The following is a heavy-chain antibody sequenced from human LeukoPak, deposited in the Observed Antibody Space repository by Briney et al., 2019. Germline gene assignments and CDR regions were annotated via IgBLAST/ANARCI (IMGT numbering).Heavy chain of an antibody. CDR1: GYTFTGYY. Sequence: EASVKVSCKASGYTFTGYYMHWVRQAPGQGLEWMGWINPNSGGTNYAQKFQGRVTMTRDTSISTAYMELSRLRSDDTAVYYCAREKNDYGDRGYWYYYYYMDVWGKGTTVTVSS. V-gene: IGHV1-2*02. J-gene: IGHJ6*03. CDR2: INPNSGGT. CDR3: AREKNDYGDRGYWYYYYYMDV. D-gene: IGHD4-17*01.